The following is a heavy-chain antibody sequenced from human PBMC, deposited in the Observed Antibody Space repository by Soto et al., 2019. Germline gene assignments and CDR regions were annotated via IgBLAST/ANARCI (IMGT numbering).Heavy chain of an antibody. Sequence: QVQLQESGPGLVKPSETLSLTCTVSGGSISSYYWSWIRQPPGKGLEWIGYIYYSGSTNYNPSLKRRVTIPVAPAKNQFSLKLSSVTAADTAVYYCASDGYYYDSSGYYPDWGQGTLVTVSS. V-gene: IGHV4-59*01. CDR1: GGSISSYY. CDR2: IYYSGST. D-gene: IGHD3-22*01. J-gene: IGHJ4*02. CDR3: ASDGYYYDSSGYYPD.